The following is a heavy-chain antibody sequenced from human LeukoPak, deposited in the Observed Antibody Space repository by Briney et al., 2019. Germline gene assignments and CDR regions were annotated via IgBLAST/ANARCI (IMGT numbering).Heavy chain of an antibody. CDR3: ARDGSCSGGSCAMDGWFDP. D-gene: IGHD2-15*01. V-gene: IGHV1-18*01. Sequence: GASVKVSCKTSGYSFTSYGVTWVRQAPGQGLGWMGWIGGYTGHTNYVQKFQGRVTMTTDTSTSTAHMELRSLTSDDTAVYYCARDGSCSGGSCAMDGWFDPWGQGTLVTVSS. J-gene: IGHJ5*02. CDR2: IGGYTGHT. CDR1: GYSFTSYG.